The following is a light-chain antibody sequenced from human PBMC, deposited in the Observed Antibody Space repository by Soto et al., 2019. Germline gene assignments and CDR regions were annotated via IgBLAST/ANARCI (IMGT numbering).Light chain of an antibody. V-gene: IGKV3-11*01. CDR1: QSVSSY. Sequence: EIVLTQSPATLSLSPGEMATLSCRASQSVSSYLAWYQQKPGQAPRLLIFDASNRATGIPARFSGSGSGTDFTLTISSLQPEDVAVYHGQQRINWPLTFGGGTKVDIK. CDR3: QQRINWPLT. J-gene: IGKJ4*01. CDR2: DAS.